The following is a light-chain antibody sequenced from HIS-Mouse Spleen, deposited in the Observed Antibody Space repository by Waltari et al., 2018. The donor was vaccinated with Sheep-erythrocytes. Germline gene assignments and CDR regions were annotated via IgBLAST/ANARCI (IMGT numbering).Light chain of an antibody. CDR2: KVS. CDR3: MQGTHWPPYT. Sequence: DVVMTQSPLSLPVTLGQPASISCRSSQSLVHSDGNTYLNWFQQRPGQSPRRLIYKVSKRDSGVPDRVSGSGSGTDFTLKISRVEAEDVGVYYCMQGTHWPPYTFGQGTKLEIK. V-gene: IGKV2-30*02. J-gene: IGKJ2*01. CDR1: QSLVHSDGNTY.